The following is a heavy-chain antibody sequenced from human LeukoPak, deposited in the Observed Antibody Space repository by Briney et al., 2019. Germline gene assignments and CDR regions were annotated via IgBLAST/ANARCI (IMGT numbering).Heavy chain of an antibody. CDR2: IYYSRST. CDR1: GGTISSSGYY. CDR3: ARIARYCSSTSCPLDAFDI. J-gene: IGHJ3*02. D-gene: IGHD2-2*01. Sequence: SETLSLTCSVSGGTISSSGYYWGWIRQPPGKGLEWIGNIYYSRSTHYNPSLKSRVTISVDTSNNQFSLKLNSVTAADTAVYYCARIARYCSSTSCPLDAFDIWGQGTMVTVSS. V-gene: IGHV4-39*01.